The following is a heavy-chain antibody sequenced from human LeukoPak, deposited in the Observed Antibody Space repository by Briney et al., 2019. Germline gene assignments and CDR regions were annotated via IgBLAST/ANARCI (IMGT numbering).Heavy chain of an antibody. J-gene: IGHJ4*02. D-gene: IGHD3-3*01. Sequence: GGSLRLSCAASGFTFSTYWMRWVRQAPGKGLEGVANIKQDGSEKYYVDSVKGRFTISRDNAKNSLYLQMNSLRAEDTAVYYCARERQNKDFWSGGDYWGQGTLVTVSS. CDR2: IKQDGSEK. CDR1: GFTFSTYW. CDR3: ARERQNKDFWSGGDY. V-gene: IGHV3-7*01.